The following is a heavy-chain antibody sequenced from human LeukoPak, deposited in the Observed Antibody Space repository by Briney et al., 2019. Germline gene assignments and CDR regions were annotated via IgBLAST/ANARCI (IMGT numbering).Heavy chain of an antibody. CDR2: IGGSGGDI. V-gene: IGHV3-11*01. CDR3: ARYARELDY. CDR1: GFAFSDCY. D-gene: IGHD2-2*01. Sequence: GGSLRLSCAASGFAFSDCYMTWIRQAPGKGLEYISYIGGSGGDITYADSVRGRFTVSRDNAKNSLHLQMNSLRVEDTAVYYCARYARELDYWGQGSLVTVSS. J-gene: IGHJ4*02.